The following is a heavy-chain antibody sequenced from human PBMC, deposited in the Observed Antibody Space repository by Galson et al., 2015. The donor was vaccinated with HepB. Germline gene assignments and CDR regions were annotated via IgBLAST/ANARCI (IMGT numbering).Heavy chain of an antibody. D-gene: IGHD1-26*01. J-gene: IGHJ4*02. Sequence: SLRLSCAASGFTFSNAWMSWVRQAPGKGLEWVGRIKSKTDGGTTDYAAPVKGRFTISRDDSKNTLYLQMNSLKTEDTAVYYCTPLVGATAADYWGQGTLVTVSS. CDR1: GFTFSNAW. CDR3: TPLVGATAADY. V-gene: IGHV3-15*01. CDR2: IKSKTDGGTT.